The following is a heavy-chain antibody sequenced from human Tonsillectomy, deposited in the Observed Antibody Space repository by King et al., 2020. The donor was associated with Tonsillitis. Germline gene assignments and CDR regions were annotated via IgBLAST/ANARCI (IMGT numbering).Heavy chain of an antibody. CDR1: GYTFTGYY. Sequence: QLVPSGAEVKKPGASVKVSCKASGYTFTGYYMHWVRQAPGQGLEWMGWINPNSGGTNYAQKFQGRVTMTRDTSISTAYMELSRLRSDDTAVYYCARTPRSSGWYGAFDIWGQGTMVTVSS. V-gene: IGHV1-2*02. D-gene: IGHD6-19*01. J-gene: IGHJ3*02. CDR2: INPNSGGT. CDR3: ARTPRSSGWYGAFDI.